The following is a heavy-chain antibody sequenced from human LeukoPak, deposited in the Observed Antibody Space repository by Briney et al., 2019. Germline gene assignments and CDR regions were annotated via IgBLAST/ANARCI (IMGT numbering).Heavy chain of an antibody. CDR3: ASFKTIVGATSYFDC. CDR2: INPNSGGT. J-gene: IGHJ4*02. CDR1: GYTFTGYY. Sequence: ASVKVSCKASGYTFTGYYMHWVRQAPGQGLEWMGWINPNSGGTNYAQKFQGRVTMTRNTSISTAYMELSSLRSEDTAVYYCASFKTIVGATSYFDCWGQGTLVTVSS. V-gene: IGHV1-2*02. D-gene: IGHD1-26*01.